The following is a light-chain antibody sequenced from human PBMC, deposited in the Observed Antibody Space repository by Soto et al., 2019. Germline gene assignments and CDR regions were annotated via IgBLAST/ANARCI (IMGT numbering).Light chain of an antibody. J-gene: IGKJ5*01. CDR1: HNIINY. V-gene: IGKV1-39*01. CDR3: QQSYNAPIT. Sequence: DIQMTQSRASLPASVGDRVTITCRASHNIINYLNWYQQKPGKAPQLLIYVASMLESGVPSRFSGSGSGTDFTLTISSLQPEDFATNYCQQSYNAPITFGQETRLEIK. CDR2: VAS.